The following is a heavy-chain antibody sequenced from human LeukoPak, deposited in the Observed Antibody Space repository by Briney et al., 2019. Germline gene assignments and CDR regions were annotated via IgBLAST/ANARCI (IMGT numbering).Heavy chain of an antibody. Sequence: GGSLRLSCAASGFTFSSYSMNWVRQAPGKGLEWVSYISSSSSTIYYADSVKGRFTISRDNSKNTLYLQMNSLRAEDTAVYYCAIHHFLEWLGGPWGQGTLVTVSS. CDR3: AIHHFLEWLGGP. V-gene: IGHV3-48*01. J-gene: IGHJ5*02. D-gene: IGHD3-3*01. CDR2: ISSSSSTI. CDR1: GFTFSSYS.